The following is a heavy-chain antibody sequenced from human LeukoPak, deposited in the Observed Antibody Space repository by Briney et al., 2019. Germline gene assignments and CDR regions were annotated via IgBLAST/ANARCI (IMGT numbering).Heavy chain of an antibody. Sequence: SVKVSCKASGGTFSSYAISSVRQAPGQGLEWMGGIITIFGTANYAQKFQGRVTITADESTSTAYMELSSLRSEDTAVYYCAIPPRYSYGDDAFDIWGKGTMVTVSS. D-gene: IGHD5-18*01. V-gene: IGHV1-69*13. CDR2: IITIFGTA. CDR3: AIPPRYSYGDDAFDI. J-gene: IGHJ3*02. CDR1: GGTFSSYA.